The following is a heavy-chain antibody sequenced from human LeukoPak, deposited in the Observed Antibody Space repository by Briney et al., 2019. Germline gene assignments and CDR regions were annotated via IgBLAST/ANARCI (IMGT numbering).Heavy chain of an antibody. Sequence: GRSLRLSCAASGFTFDDYAMHWVRQAPGKGLEWVSGISWNSGSIGYADSVKGRFTISRDNAKNSLYLQMNSLRAEDTALYYCAKGRALSSLDAFDIWGQGTMVTVSS. D-gene: IGHD3-16*02. CDR2: ISWNSGSI. J-gene: IGHJ3*02. CDR1: GFTFDDYA. V-gene: IGHV3-9*01. CDR3: AKGRALSSLDAFDI.